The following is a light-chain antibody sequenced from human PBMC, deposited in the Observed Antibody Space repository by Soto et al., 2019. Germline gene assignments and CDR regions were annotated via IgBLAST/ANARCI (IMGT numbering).Light chain of an antibody. CDR1: QSISTW. J-gene: IGKJ1*01. Sequence: DIQMTQSPSTLSASVGARVTITCRASQSISTWLAWYQQKPGKAPKLLIYDAFYLERGVPSRFSGSGSGTEFTLTISSLQPDDLATYYCQQYNSFWTFGQGTKVDIK. V-gene: IGKV1-5*01. CDR3: QQYNSFWT. CDR2: DAF.